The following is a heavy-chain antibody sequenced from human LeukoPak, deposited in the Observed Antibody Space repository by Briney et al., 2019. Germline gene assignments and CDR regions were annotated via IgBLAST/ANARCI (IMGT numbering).Heavy chain of an antibody. CDR1: GFTFSSYA. CDR3: AKDPPYYYDSSGYGGGAFDI. V-gene: IGHV3-23*01. D-gene: IGHD3-22*01. Sequence: PGGSLRLSCAASGFTFSSYAMSWVRQAPGKGLEWVSAISGSGDNTYYADSVKGWFTISRDNSKNTLYLQMNNLRAEDTAVYYCAKDPPYYYDSSGYGGGAFDIWGQGTMVTVSS. J-gene: IGHJ3*02. CDR2: ISGSGDNT.